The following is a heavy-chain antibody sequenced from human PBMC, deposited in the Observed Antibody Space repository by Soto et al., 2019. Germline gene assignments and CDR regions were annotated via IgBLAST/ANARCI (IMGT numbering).Heavy chain of an antibody. CDR1: VFTCSSYG. CDR2: ISFDGSDK. CDR3: ARGEVHSSSWYGYYFDY. J-gene: IGHJ4*02. Sequence: GWSLRLSCAASVFTCSSYGMHWCRQAPCKGLEWVAVISFDGSDKYYADSVKGRFTISRDNSKNTLYLQMNSLRAEDTAVYYCARGEVHSSSWYGYYFDYWGQGTLVTVSS. V-gene: IGHV3-30*03. D-gene: IGHD6-13*01.